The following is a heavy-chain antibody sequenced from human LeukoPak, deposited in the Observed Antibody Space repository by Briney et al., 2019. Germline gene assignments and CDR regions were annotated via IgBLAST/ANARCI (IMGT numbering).Heavy chain of an antibody. Sequence: QPGGSLRLSCAASGFSFSDYNMHWVRQAPGKGLEWMAVISYHGINEYYADSVKGRFTISRDNSKSTLHLQMNSLRAEDTAVYYCAKVRWDNSGWYYLDTWGQGTLLTVSS. J-gene: IGHJ4*02. D-gene: IGHD6-19*01. CDR3: AKVRWDNSGWYYLDT. CDR2: ISYHGINE. V-gene: IGHV3-30*18. CDR1: GFSFSDYN.